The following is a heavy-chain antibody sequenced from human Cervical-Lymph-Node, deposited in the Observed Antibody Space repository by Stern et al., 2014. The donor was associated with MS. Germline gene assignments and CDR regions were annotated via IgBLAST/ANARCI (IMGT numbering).Heavy chain of an antibody. J-gene: IGHJ6*02. Sequence: QLVESGGGLVQPGRSLRLSCAASGFTFDDYAMHWVRQAPGQGLGWVSGISWNSGSIGYADSVKGRFTISRDNAKNSLYLQMNSLRAEDTALYYCAKASNSARYYYYYGMDVWGQGTTVTVSS. CDR1: GFTFDDYA. D-gene: IGHD1-26*01. V-gene: IGHV3-9*01. CDR3: AKASNSARYYYYYGMDV. CDR2: ISWNSGSI.